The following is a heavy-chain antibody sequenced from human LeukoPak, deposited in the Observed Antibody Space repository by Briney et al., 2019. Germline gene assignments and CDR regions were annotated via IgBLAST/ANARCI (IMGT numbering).Heavy chain of an antibody. CDR3: ARVGRTGIAVAGTGY. CDR2: ISACNGNT. J-gene: IGHJ4*02. Sequence: ASVKVSCKASGYTFTSYGISWVRQAPGQGLEWMGWISACNGNTNYAQKLQGRVTMTTDTSTSTAYMELRSLRSDDTAVYYCARVGRTGIAVAGTGYWGQGTLVTVSS. CDR1: GYTFTSYG. D-gene: IGHD6-19*01. V-gene: IGHV1-18*01.